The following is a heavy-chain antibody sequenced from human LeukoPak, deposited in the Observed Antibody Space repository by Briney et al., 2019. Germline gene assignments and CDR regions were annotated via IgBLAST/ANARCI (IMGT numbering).Heavy chain of an antibody. V-gene: IGHV1-69*13. CDR2: IIPIFGTA. Sequence: SVKVSCKASGYTFTIYYMHWVRQAPGQGLEWMGGIIPIFGTANYAQKFQGRVTITADESTSTAYMELSSLRSEDTAVYYCARSRGSCYSCGDYWGQGTLVTVSS. CDR3: ARSRGSCYSCGDY. CDR1: GYTFTIYY. D-gene: IGHD2-15*01. J-gene: IGHJ4*02.